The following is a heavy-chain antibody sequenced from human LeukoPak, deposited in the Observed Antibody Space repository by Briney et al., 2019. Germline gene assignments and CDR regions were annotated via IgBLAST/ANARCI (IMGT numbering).Heavy chain of an antibody. CDR2: IYYSGST. Sequence: SETLSLTCAVSGGSISSSNWWSWVRQPPGKGLEWIGSIYYSGSTYYNPSLKSRVTISVDTSKNQFSLKLSSVTAADTAVYYCASSGPYASGSWRPLGQGTLVTVSS. D-gene: IGHD3-10*01. CDR3: ASSGPYASGSWRP. J-gene: IGHJ5*02. V-gene: IGHV4-4*02. CDR1: GGSISSSNW.